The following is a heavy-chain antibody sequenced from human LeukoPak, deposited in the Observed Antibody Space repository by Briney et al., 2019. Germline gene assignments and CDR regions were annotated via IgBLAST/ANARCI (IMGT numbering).Heavy chain of an antibody. V-gene: IGHV3-21*01. CDR2: ISSSSSYI. Sequence: GGSLRLSCAASGFTFSSYSMSWGRHAPGKGLEWVSSISSSSSYIYYADSVKGRFTISRDKAKNSLYLQMNSLRVGDTAVYYCARGPDDYGDYSWFDPWGQGTLVTVSS. CDR1: GFTFSSYS. D-gene: IGHD4-17*01. J-gene: IGHJ5*02. CDR3: ARGPDDYGDYSWFDP.